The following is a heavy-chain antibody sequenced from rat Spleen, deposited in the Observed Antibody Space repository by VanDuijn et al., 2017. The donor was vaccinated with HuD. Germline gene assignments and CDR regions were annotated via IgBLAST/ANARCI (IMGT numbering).Heavy chain of an antibody. CDR3: ARHGTMGMRYFDY. Sequence: EVQLVESDGGLVQPGRSLKLSCAASGFTFSDYYMAWVRQAPTKGLEWVATINYDGSSTYYRDSVKGRFTISRDNANSILYLQMDSLRSEDTATYYCARHGTMGMRYFDYWGQGVMVTVSS. J-gene: IGHJ2*01. D-gene: IGHD1-7*01. V-gene: IGHV5-29*01. CDR1: GFTFSDYY. CDR2: INYDGSST.